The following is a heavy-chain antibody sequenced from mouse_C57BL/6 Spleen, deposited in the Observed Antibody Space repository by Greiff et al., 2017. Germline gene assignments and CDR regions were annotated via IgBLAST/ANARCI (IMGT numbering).Heavy chain of an antibody. D-gene: IGHD2-3*01. CDR1: GYTFTEYT. CDR3: ARHEDDCYGVYFDY. V-gene: IGHV1-62-2*01. J-gene: IGHJ2*01. Sequence: VKVVESGAELVKPGASVKLSCKASGYTFTEYTIHWVKQRAGQGLEWIGWFYPGSGSIKYNEKFQDKATLNADKYSSTVYMELSRMTSEDSAVYFCARHEDDCYGVYFDYWGQGTTLTGSS. CDR2: FYPGSGSI.